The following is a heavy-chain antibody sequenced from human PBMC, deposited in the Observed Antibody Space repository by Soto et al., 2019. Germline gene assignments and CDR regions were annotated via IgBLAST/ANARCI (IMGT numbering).Heavy chain of an antibody. CDR1: GYTFTSYV. V-gene: IGHV1-18*01. Sequence: QVQLVQSGGEVKKPGASVKVPCKASGYTFTSYVISWVRQAPGQGLEWMGWISVYSGNTNYAQKFQERVIMTTDTSTNTAYMELRSLRSDATAVYYCASQRGPLVAGPLRDWPFDLWGRGTLVSVSS. J-gene: IGHJ2*01. CDR2: ISVYSGNT. D-gene: IGHD6-19*01. CDR3: ASQRGPLVAGPLRDWPFDL.